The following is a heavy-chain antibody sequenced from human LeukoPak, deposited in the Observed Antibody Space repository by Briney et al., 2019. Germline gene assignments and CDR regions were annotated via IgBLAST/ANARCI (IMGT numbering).Heavy chain of an antibody. Sequence: ASVKVSCKASGYTFVGYYMHWVRQAPGQGLEWMGWINPNSGGTNSAQKFQGRVTMTRDTSISTAYMEPSRLRSDDTAVYYCARSAYYYDSSASDYWGQGTLVTVSS. CDR3: ARSAYYYDSSASDY. CDR1: GYTFVGYY. J-gene: IGHJ4*02. D-gene: IGHD3-22*01. CDR2: INPNSGGT. V-gene: IGHV1-2*02.